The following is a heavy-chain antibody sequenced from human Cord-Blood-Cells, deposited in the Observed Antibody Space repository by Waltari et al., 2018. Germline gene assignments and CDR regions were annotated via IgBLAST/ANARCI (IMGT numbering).Heavy chain of an antibody. J-gene: IGHJ4*02. CDR1: GFTFSNAW. Sequence: EVQLVESGGGLVKPGGSLRLSCAASGFTFSNAWMSWVRQAPGKGLEWVVRIKSKTDGGTTDYAAPVKGRFTISRDDSKNTLYLQMNSLKTEDTAVYYCTTVRSGSYWSDYWGQGTLVTVSS. V-gene: IGHV3-15*01. D-gene: IGHD1-26*01. CDR2: IKSKTDGGTT. CDR3: TTVRSGSYWSDY.